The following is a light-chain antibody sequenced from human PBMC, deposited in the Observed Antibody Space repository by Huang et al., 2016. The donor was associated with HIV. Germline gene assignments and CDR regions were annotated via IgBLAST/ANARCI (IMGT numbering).Light chain of an antibody. CDR2: KAS. CDR1: QTISSW. V-gene: IGKV1-5*03. J-gene: IGKJ1*01. Sequence: DIQMTQSPSTLSASVGDRVTITCRASQTISSWLAWYQQKPGKAPKRLIYKASSLESGVPSRFSGSGSGTEFSLTISSLQADDSATYYCQQYETYSRTFGQGTKVEIK. CDR3: QQYETYSRT.